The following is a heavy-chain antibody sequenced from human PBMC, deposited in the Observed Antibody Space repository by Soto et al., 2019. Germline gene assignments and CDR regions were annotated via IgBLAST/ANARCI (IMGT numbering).Heavy chain of an antibody. J-gene: IGHJ5*02. CDR3: ASGRYSSGWYNWFDP. Sequence: SETLSLTCTVSGGSISSYYWSWIRQPPGKGLEWIGYIYYSGSTNYNPSLKSRVTISVDTSKNQFSLKLSSVTAADTAVYYCASGRYSSGWYNWFDPWGQGTLVTVSS. CDR1: GGSISSYY. V-gene: IGHV4-59*01. D-gene: IGHD6-19*01. CDR2: IYYSGST.